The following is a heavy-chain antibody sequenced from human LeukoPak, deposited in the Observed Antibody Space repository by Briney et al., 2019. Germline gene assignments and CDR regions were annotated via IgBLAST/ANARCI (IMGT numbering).Heavy chain of an antibody. CDR2: IFYSGST. D-gene: IGHD6-19*01. V-gene: IGHV4-59*01. Sequence: SETLSLTCTVAAGSISNYHWSWIRQPPAKELQWIGGIFYSGSTYYNPSRKSRVTISVDTSKNQFSLKVNSVAAADTAVYYCARGQPQRYSSGWYVNWFDPWGQGTLVTVSS. CDR1: AGSISNYH. J-gene: IGHJ5*02. CDR3: ARGQPQRYSSGWYVNWFDP.